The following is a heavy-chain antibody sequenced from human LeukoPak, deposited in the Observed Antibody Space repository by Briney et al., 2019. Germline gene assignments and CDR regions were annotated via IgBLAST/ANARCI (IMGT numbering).Heavy chain of an antibody. V-gene: IGHV3-21*01. J-gene: IGHJ1*01. D-gene: IGHD3-22*01. CDR2: ISSSSSYI. Sequence: GGSLRLSCAASGFTFSSYSMNWVRQAPGKGLEWVSSISSSSSYIYYADSVKGRFTISRDNAKNSLYLQTNSLRAEDTAVYYCARVDYYDSSGYPKYFQHWGQGTLVTVSS. CDR1: GFTFSSYS. CDR3: ARVDYYDSSGYPKYFQH.